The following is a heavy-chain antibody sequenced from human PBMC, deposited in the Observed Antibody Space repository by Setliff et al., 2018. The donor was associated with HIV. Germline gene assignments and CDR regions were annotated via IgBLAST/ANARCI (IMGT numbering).Heavy chain of an antibody. CDR1: GLTLGDYT. Sequence: QTGGSLRLSCTGSGLTLGDYTMSWFRQAPGKGLEWVGFIRSKTYGGTTEYAASVKGRFTIARDDSKKSLYLQMNSLKIEDTAVYYCVRGVPAVTGYHFDYWGQGTLVTVSS. CDR3: VRGVPAVTGYHFDY. J-gene: IGHJ4*02. CDR2: IRSKTYGGTT. V-gene: IGHV3-49*03. D-gene: IGHD6-19*01.